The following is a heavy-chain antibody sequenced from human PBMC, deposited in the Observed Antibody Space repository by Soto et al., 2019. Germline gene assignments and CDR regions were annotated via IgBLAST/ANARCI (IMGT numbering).Heavy chain of an antibody. J-gene: IGHJ4*02. CDR1: GFTFSDYY. Sequence: GSLRLSCAASGFTFSDYYMSWIRQAPGKGLEWVSYISSSSSYTNYADSVKGRFTISRDNAKKSLSLQMNSLRAEDTAVYFCAREGDILTGSDYWGQGTLVTVSS. CDR3: AREGDILTGSDY. D-gene: IGHD3-9*01. CDR2: ISSSSSYT. V-gene: IGHV3-11*06.